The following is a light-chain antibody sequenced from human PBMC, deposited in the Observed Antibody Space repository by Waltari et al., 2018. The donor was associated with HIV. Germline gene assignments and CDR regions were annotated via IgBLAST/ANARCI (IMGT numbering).Light chain of an antibody. CDR2: AAS. J-gene: IGKJ2*01. V-gene: IGKV3-15*01. CDR1: QTVHSN. Sequence: EILMTQSPATLSVSPGGVGTLSCRASQTVHSNLAWFQQKPGQAHKLLIYAASTRATDIPDRFSASGSGTEFTLTISSLQSEDFAVYFCQQYHKWPETFGQGTKLEIK. CDR3: QQYHKWPET.